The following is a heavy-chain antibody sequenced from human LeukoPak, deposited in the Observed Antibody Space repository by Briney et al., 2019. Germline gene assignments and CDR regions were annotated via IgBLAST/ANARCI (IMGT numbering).Heavy chain of an antibody. D-gene: IGHD2-8*01. CDR1: QFTLSSYS. CDR3: AKYILYHGAFDI. Sequence: PGGSLRLSCAASQFTLSSYSMNWVRQAPGKGLEWVSSISRSSDYIYYADSVKGRFTISRDNAKNSLYLQMNSLEAEDTAVYYCAKYILYHGAFDIWGQGTMVTVSS. J-gene: IGHJ3*02. CDR2: ISRSSDYI. V-gene: IGHV3-21*01.